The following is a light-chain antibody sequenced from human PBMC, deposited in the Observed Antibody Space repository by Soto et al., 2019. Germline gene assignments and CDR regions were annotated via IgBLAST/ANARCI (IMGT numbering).Light chain of an antibody. CDR2: AAS. V-gene: IGKV1-39*01. CDR1: QSISKY. J-gene: IGKJ1*01. CDR3: QQSYISPPT. Sequence: DIQMTQSPSSLSASVGDRVTITCRASQSISKYLNWYQLKPGEAPKVLVFAASNLQSGVPSRFSGSGSGTEFTLTISRLQPEDFATYCCQQSYISPPTFGQGTKVE.